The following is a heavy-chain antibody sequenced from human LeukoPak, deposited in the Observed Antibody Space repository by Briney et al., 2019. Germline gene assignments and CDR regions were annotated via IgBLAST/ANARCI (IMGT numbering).Heavy chain of an antibody. CDR2: MYWDDDK. CDR1: GFPLTTSGGG. J-gene: IGHJ5*02. D-gene: IGHD6-13*01. CDR3: AHAPTGSWYWFDP. Sequence: SGPTLVKPTQTLTLTCTFSGFPLTTSGGGVGWIRQPPGKALEWLALMYWDDDKRYSPSPKSRLNITMDTSKNQATLTMTYMHPVYTARYYCAHAPTGSWYWFDPWGQGTLVTVSS. V-gene: IGHV2-5*02.